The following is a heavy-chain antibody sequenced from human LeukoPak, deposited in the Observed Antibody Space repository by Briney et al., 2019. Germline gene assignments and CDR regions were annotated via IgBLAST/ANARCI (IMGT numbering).Heavy chain of an antibody. CDR3: ATDPRGGSYREYFKH. D-gene: IGHD1-26*01. Sequence: GASVKVSCKVSGYTLTELSMHWVRQAPGKGLEWMGGFDPEDGETIYAQKFQGRVTMTEDTSTDTAYMELSSLRSEDTAVYYCATDPRGGSYREYFKHWGQGTLVTVSS. CDR2: FDPEDGET. CDR1: GYTLTELS. J-gene: IGHJ1*01. V-gene: IGHV1-24*01.